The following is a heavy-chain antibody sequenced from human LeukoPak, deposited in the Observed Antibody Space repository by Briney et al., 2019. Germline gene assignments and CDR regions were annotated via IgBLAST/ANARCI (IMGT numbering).Heavy chain of an antibody. V-gene: IGHV1-69*13. CDR2: IIPIFGTA. CDR3: ARDGPYYYDSSGYYSGDY. D-gene: IGHD3-22*01. Sequence: GASVKVSCKASGGTFRSYAIIGVQQAHGQGLEWMGGIIPIFGTANYAQKFQGRVTITADESTSTAYMELSSLRSEDTAVYYCARDGPYYYDSSGYYSGDYWGQGTLVTVSS. CDR1: GGTFRSYA. J-gene: IGHJ4*02.